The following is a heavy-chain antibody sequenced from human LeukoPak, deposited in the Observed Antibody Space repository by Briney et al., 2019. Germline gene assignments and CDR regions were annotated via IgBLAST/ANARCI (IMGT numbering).Heavy chain of an antibody. D-gene: IGHD2-8*02. V-gene: IGHV3-9*03. CDR1: GFTFDNYA. CDR2: ISWNTGGI. J-gene: IGHJ3*02. Sequence: GRSLRLSCAASGFTFDNYAMHWVRQAPGKGLKWVSGISWNTGGIGYADSVKGRFTISRDNAKNSLYLQMNSLRAEDMALYYCAKDEFVASAFTGAFDIWGQGTMVTVSS. CDR3: AKDEFVASAFTGAFDI.